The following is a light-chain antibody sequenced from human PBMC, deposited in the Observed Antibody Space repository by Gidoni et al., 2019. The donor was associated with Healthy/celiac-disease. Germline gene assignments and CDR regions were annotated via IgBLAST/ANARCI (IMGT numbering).Light chain of an antibody. CDR1: QGISSY. V-gene: IGKV1-8*01. Sequence: AIRTTQSPSSFSASTGDRVTITCRASQGISSYLAWYQQKPGQAPKLLIYAASTLQSGVPSRFSGSGSGTDFTLTISCLQSEDFATYYCQQYYSYPQTFGQGTKVEIK. CDR3: QQYYSYPQT. CDR2: AAS. J-gene: IGKJ1*01.